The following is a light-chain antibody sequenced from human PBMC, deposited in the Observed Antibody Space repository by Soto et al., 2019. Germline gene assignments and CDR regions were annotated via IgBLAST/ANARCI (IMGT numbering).Light chain of an antibody. CDR2: AAS. J-gene: IGKJ5*01. Sequence: DIQMTQSPSSLSASVGDRVTITCRASQSISSYLNWYQQKPGKAPKLLIYAASSLQNGVPSTFSGSGSGTEFTLTISSLQPEDFGTYYCQQFKSYPITFGQGTRLE. V-gene: IGKV1-39*01. CDR1: QSISSY. CDR3: QQFKSYPIT.